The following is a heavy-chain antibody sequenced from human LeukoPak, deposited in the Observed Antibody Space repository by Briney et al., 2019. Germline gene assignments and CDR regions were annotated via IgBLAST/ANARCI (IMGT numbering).Heavy chain of an antibody. J-gene: IGHJ6*03. V-gene: IGHV4-4*07. CDR1: GGSISTYY. CDR3: ARDLGGIDSRSWYSYYYMDV. CDR2: ISTSDST. D-gene: IGHD6-13*01. Sequence: SETLSLTCTVSGGSISTYYWSWIRQPAGKGLEWVGRISTSDSTNYNPSLKSRVTMSVDTSKNQFSLKLTSVTAADTAVYYCARDLGGIDSRSWYSYYYMDVWGKGTTVTVSS.